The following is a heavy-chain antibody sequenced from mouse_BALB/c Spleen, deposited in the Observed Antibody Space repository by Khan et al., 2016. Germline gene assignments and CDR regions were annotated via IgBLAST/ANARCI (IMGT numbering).Heavy chain of an antibody. D-gene: IGHD1-3*01. V-gene: IGHV5-17*02. Sequence: EVELVESGGDLVQPGGSRKLSCAASGFTFSGFGMHWVRQAPEKGLEWVAYISSGSTNIYYAATVKGRFTISRDNPKNTLFLQMTSLRSEDTAMXDCERMSGSYAMDYWGQGTSVTVSS. CDR1: GFTFSGFG. CDR3: ERMSGSYAMDY. J-gene: IGHJ4*01. CDR2: ISSGSTNI.